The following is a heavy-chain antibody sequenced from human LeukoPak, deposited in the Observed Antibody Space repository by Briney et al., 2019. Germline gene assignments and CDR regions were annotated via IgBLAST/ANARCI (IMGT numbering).Heavy chain of an antibody. CDR3: ARSQFDY. J-gene: IGHJ4*02. CDR2: ISGDGTTT. Sequence: PGGSLRLSCTASGFSFSSYSMSWVRQAPGKGLVWVSRISGDGTTTTYADSVKGRFTISRDNAKNILYLQMNSLRAEDTAIYYCARSQFDYWGQGILVTVSS. CDR1: GFSFSSYS. V-gene: IGHV3-74*01.